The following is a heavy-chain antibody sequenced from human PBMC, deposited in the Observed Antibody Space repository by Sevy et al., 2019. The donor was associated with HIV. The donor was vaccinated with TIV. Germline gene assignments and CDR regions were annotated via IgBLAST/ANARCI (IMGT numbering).Heavy chain of an antibody. CDR2: ISSSSSYI. D-gene: IGHD1-26*01. J-gene: IGHJ6*03. V-gene: IGHV3-21*01. CDR3: ARDSGSYSPYYMDV. Sequence: GGSLRLSCAASGFNFSSYSMNWVRQAPGKGLEWVSSISSSSSYIYYADSLKGRFTISRDNAKNSLYLQMNSLRAEDTAVYYCARDSGSYSPYYMDVWGKGTTVTVSS. CDR1: GFNFSSYS.